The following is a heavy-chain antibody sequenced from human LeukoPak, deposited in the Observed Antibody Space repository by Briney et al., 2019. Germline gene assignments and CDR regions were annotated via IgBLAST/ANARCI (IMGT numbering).Heavy chain of an antibody. J-gene: IGHJ5*02. Sequence: SETLSLTCTVSGGSISSYYWGWIRQPPGKGLEWIGSIYYSGSTYYNPSLKSRVTISVDTSKNQFSLKLSSVTAADTAVYYCAKDREVAPFHNWFDPWGQGTLVTVSS. D-gene: IGHD1-26*01. CDR2: IYYSGST. V-gene: IGHV4-39*02. CDR3: AKDREVAPFHNWFDP. CDR1: GGSISSYY.